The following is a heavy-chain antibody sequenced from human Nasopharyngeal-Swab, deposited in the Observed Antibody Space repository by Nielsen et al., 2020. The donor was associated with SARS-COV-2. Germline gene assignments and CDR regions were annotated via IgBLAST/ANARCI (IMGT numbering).Heavy chain of an antibody. CDR2: ISGSGGST. CDR3: ARASGSYPQGY. V-gene: IGHV3-23*01. Sequence: GAPKISRAASGFTFSSYAMSWVRQAPGKGLEWVSSISGSGGSTYYADSVKGRFTISRDNSKNTLYLQMNSLRAEDTAVYYCARASGSYPQGYWGQGTLVTVSS. D-gene: IGHD1-26*01. CDR1: GFTFSSYA. J-gene: IGHJ4*02.